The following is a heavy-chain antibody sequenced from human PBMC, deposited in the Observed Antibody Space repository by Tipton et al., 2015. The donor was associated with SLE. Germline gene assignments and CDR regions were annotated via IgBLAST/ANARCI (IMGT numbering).Heavy chain of an antibody. D-gene: IGHD2-21*01. CDR2: IYSGGST. CDR1: GFTVSSNY. CDR3: ARDVQFVWYFDY. V-gene: IGHV3-66*01. J-gene: IGHJ4*02. Sequence: SLRLSCAASGFTVSSNYMSWVRQAPGKGLEWVSVIYSGGSTYYADSVKGRFTISRDNSKNTLYLQMNSLRAEDTAVYYCARDVQFVWYFDYWGQGTLVTVSS.